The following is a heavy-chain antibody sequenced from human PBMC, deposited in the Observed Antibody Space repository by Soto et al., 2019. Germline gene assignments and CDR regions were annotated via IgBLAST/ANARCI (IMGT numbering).Heavy chain of an antibody. J-gene: IGHJ4*02. Sequence: GASVKVSCKASGYTFTSYYMHWVRQAPGQGLEWMGIINPSGGSTSYAQKFQGRVTMTRDTSTSTVYMELSSLRSEDTAVYYCARALGHYYDSSGYYYWGQGTLVTVSS. CDR3: ARALGHYYDSSGYYY. CDR1: GYTFTSYY. CDR2: INPSGGST. V-gene: IGHV1-46*01. D-gene: IGHD3-22*01.